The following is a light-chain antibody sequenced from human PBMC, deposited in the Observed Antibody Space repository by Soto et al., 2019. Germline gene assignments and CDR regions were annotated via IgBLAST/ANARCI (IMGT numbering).Light chain of an antibody. CDR3: QQSYSTTRT. CDR2: AAS. V-gene: IGKV1D-8*02. Sequence: TLSPSSVSASTGDRVTISCRMSQGISSYLAWDQQKPGKAPQLLSFAASSLQSGVASRFSGSESGTDFTLTISSLKPEDVVTYYCQQSYSTTRTFGQGTKVDIK. J-gene: IGKJ1*01. CDR1: QGISSY.